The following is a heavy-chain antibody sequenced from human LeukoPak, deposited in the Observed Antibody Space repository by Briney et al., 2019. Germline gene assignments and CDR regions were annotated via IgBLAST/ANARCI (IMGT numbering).Heavy chain of an antibody. CDR3: ARSKAVEAFDI. D-gene: IGHD6-25*01. Sequence: GGSLRLSCADSAFTFRSFTMNWVRQAPGKWLEWVSSISSSSSFIYYADSVKGRFTISRDNAHNSLFLQMDSLRAEDTAVYYCARSKAVEAFDIWGQGTMVTVSS. CDR1: AFTFRSFT. V-gene: IGHV3-21*01. J-gene: IGHJ3*02. CDR2: ISSSSSFI.